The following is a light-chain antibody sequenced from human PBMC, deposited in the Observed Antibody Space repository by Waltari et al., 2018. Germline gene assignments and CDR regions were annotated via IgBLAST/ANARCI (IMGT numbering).Light chain of an antibody. CDR3: QVCDSGTNHYV. CDR2: DDG. Sequence: SYELTQPPSVSVAPGQTARLTGEGDKIGSNNVHWYQHKPGQAPVLVVYDDGDRPSGIPERFSGSNSGNTAALTISRVDAGDEAEYYCQVCDSGTNHYVFGTVTKVTVL. J-gene: IGLJ1*01. V-gene: IGLV3-21*02. CDR1: KIGSNN.